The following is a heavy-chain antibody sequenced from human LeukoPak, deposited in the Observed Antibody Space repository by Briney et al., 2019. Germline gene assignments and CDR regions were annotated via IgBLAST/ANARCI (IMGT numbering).Heavy chain of an antibody. CDR2: ISYDGNNI. CDR1: GLTFSTYA. J-gene: IGHJ4*02. Sequence: GGSLRLSCAASGLTFSTYALHWVRQAPGKGLEWVAVISYDGNNIYYVDSVKGRFTISRDNSKNTLYLQMNSLRAEDTAVYFCASISGASWGDYWGQGTLVTVSS. D-gene: IGHD3-16*01. CDR3: ASISGASWGDY. V-gene: IGHV3-30-3*01.